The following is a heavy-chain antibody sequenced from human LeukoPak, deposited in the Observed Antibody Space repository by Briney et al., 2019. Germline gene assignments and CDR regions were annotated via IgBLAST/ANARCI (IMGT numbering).Heavy chain of an antibody. J-gene: IGHJ4*02. CDR2: INHSGST. V-gene: IGHV4-34*01. CDR3: AREGSGGYCSGGSCYYFDY. D-gene: IGHD2-15*01. CDR1: GGSFSGYY. Sequence: KPSETLSLTCAVYGGSFSGYYWSWIRQPPGKGLEWIGEINHSGSTNYNPSLKSRVTRSVDTSKNQFSLKLSSVTAADTAVYYCAREGSGGYCSGGSCYYFDYWGQGTLVTVSS.